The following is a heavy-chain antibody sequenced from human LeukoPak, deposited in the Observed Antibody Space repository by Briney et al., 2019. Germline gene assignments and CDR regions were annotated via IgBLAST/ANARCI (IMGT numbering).Heavy chain of an antibody. V-gene: IGHV3-43*02. CDR3: AKDIGGGLLEY. CDR1: GFSFGANS. J-gene: IGHJ4*02. CDR2: INGDGNT. D-gene: IGHD2-15*01. Sequence: GGSLRLSCAASGFSFGANSMHRARQVPGEGLEWVSLINGDGNTYYAASVNGRFTVSRDNSKNSLYLQMSSLRPEDTALYYCAKDIGGGLLEYWGQGTLVTVSS.